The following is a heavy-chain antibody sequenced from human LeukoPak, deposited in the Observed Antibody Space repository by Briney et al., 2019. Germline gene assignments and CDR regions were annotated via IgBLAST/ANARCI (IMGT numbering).Heavy chain of an antibody. D-gene: IGHD5-24*01. V-gene: IGHV4-39*01. CDR1: GGSISSSSYY. CDR2: IYYSGST. CDR3: ARHADGSNSIDY. J-gene: IGHJ4*02. Sequence: PSETLSLTCTVSGGSISSSSYYWGWIRQPPGKGLEWIGSIYYSGSTYYNPSLKSRVTISVDTSKNQFSLKLSSVTAADTAVYYCARHADGSNSIDYWGQGTLVTVSS.